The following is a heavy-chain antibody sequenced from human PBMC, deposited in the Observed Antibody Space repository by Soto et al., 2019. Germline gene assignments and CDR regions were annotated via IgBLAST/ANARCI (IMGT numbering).Heavy chain of an antibody. CDR2: IYYSGNT. CDR3: ARKRGSSWYIYYYYGMDV. Sequence: SETLSLTCTVSGGSISSGDYYWSWIRQPPGKGLEWIGYIYYSGNTDYNPSLKSRVTISVDTSNNQFSLKLSSVTAADTAVYYCARKRGSSWYIYYYYGMDVWGQGTTVTVS. D-gene: IGHD6-13*01. J-gene: IGHJ6*02. V-gene: IGHV4-30-4*01. CDR1: GGSISSGDYY.